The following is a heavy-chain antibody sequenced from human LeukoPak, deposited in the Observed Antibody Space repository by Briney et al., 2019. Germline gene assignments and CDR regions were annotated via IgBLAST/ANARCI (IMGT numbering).Heavy chain of an antibody. CDR1: GFTFSSYG. CDR2: ISGSGGST. D-gene: IGHD4-17*01. V-gene: IGHV3-23*01. CDR3: AKGGASVTRYVDY. J-gene: IGHJ4*02. Sequence: GGTLRLSCAASGFTFSSYGMSWVRQAPGKGLEWVSAISGSGGSTYYADSVKGRFTISRDNSKNTLYLQMNSLRAEDTAVYYCAKGGASVTRYVDYWGQGTLVTVSS.